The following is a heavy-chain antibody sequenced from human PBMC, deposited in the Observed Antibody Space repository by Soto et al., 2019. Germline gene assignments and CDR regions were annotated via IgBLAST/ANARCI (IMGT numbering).Heavy chain of an antibody. CDR2: INHSGST. CDR3: ARRDIVATRKNYYYYGMDV. V-gene: IGHV4-34*01. D-gene: IGHD5-12*01. J-gene: IGHJ6*02. Sequence: SATLSLTCAVNGGSFSGYYWSWIRQPPGKGLEWIGEINHSGSTRYSPSFQGQVTISADKSISTAYLQWSSLKASDTAMYYCARRDIVATRKNYYYYGMDVWGQGTTVTVSS. CDR1: GGSFSGYY.